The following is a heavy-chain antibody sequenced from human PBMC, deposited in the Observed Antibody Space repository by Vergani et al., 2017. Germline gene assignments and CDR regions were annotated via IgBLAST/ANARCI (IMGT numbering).Heavy chain of an antibody. D-gene: IGHD1-14*01. Sequence: QVQLVESGGGVVQRGGSLRLSCATSGFTLSNYDMQWIRQGPGMGLEFVAFIQFDGSNQYYADSVKGRFTISRDNSKSTMYLQMNSLRDEDTGVYYCARDLRLLYNRFDPWGQGTLVTVSS. J-gene: IGHJ5*02. CDR3: ARDLRLLYNRFDP. CDR1: GFTLSNYD. V-gene: IGHV3-30*02. CDR2: IQFDGSNQ.